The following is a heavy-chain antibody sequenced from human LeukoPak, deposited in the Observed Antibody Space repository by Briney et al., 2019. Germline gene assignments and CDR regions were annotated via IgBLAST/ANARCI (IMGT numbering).Heavy chain of an antibody. CDR3: ASNYYYDSSGYSAY. J-gene: IGHJ4*02. D-gene: IGHD3-22*01. V-gene: IGHV4-34*01. CDR2: INHSGST. Sequence: TSXTLXLTCAXXGGSFSGYYXSWIRQPPGKGLXWIGEINHSGSTNYNPSLKSRVTISVDTSKNQFSLKLSSVTAADTAVYYCASNYYYDSSGYSAYWGQGTLVTVPS. CDR1: GGSFSGYY.